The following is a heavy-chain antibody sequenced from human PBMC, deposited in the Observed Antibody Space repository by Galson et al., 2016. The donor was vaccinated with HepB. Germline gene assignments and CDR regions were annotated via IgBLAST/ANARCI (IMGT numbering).Heavy chain of an antibody. CDR1: GFIFSNYA. CDR2: ISNSADRT. Sequence: SLRLSCAASGFIFSNYAMSWVRQAPGKGLEWVSSISNSADRTYYADSVKGRFTISRDNAKNSVFLQMNGLGAEDLAVYYCARPRPYGRAYDILGQGAMVTGSS. J-gene: IGHJ3*02. CDR3: ARPRPYGRAYDI. V-gene: IGHV3-23*01. D-gene: IGHD4-17*01.